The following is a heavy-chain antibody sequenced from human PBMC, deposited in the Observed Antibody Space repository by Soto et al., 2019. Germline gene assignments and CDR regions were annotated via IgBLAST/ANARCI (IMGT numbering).Heavy chain of an antibody. V-gene: IGHV3-21*01. CDR3: ARDLLTGTKG. CDR1: GFTFSSYS. Sequence: EVQLVESGGGLVKPGGSLRLSCAASGFTFSSYSMNWVRQAPGKGLEWVSSISSSSSYIYYADSVKGRLTISRDNAKNSLYLQMNSLRAEDTAVYYCARDLLTGTKGWGQGTLVTVSS. D-gene: IGHD1-20*01. CDR2: ISSSSSYI. J-gene: IGHJ4*02.